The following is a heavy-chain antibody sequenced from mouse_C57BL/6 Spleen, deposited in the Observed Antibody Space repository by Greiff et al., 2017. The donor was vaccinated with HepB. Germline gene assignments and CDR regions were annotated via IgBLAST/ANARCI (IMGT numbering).Heavy chain of an antibody. J-gene: IGHJ3*01. D-gene: IGHD1-1*01. CDR1: GYTFTSYW. CDR2: IHPNSGST. CDR3: ARSEYYGSSYGFAY. Sequence: QVQLKQPGAELVKPGASVKLSCKASGYTFTSYWMHWVKQRPGQGLEWIGMIHPNSGSTNYNEKFKSKATLTVDKSSSTAYMQLSSLTSEDSAVYYCARSEYYGSSYGFAYWGQGTLVTVSA. V-gene: IGHV1-64*01.